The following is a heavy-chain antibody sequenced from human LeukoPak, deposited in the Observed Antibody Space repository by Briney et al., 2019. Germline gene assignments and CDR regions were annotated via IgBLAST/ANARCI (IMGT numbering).Heavy chain of an antibody. CDR2: MNPNSGNT. J-gene: IGHJ6*03. Sequence: ASVKVSCKASGYTFTGYYMHWVRQAPGQGLEWMGWMNPNSGNTGYAQKFQGRVTITRNTSISTAYMELSSLRSEDTAVYYCARGNRPFPYYMDVWGKGTTVTVSS. CDR1: GYTFTGYY. V-gene: IGHV1-8*03. CDR3: ARGNRPFPYYMDV.